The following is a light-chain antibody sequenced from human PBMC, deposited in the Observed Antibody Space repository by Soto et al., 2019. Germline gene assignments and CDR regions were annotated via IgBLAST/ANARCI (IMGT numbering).Light chain of an antibody. CDR3: HQYASSPQT. Sequence: EIVLTQSPGTLSLSPGERATLSCRASQSVAKNYLAWYQQEAGQAPRLRIYDASSKATGIPDRFSGSGSGTDFTLTISRLEPEDFAVYYCHQYASSPQTFGQGTKVEIK. CDR1: QSVAKNY. V-gene: IGKV3-20*01. J-gene: IGKJ1*01. CDR2: DAS.